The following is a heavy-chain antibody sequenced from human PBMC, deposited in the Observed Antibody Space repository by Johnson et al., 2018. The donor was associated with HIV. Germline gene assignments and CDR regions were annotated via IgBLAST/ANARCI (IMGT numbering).Heavy chain of an antibody. J-gene: IGHJ3*02. CDR2: IYSGGST. D-gene: IGHD7-27*01. V-gene: IGHV3-66*02. Sequence: EVQLVESGGDVVRPGGSLRLSCAASGFTVSSNYMSWVRQAPGKGLEWVSVIYSGGSTYYADSWKGRFTISRDNSNNTLYLQMNSLRAEDTAVYYCAKERSWAFDIWGQGTMVTVS. CDR1: GFTVSSNY. CDR3: AKERSWAFDI.